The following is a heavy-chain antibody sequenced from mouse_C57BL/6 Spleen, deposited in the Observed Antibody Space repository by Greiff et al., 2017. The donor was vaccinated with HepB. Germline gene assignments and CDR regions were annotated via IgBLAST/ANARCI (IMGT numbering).Heavy chain of an antibody. CDR1: GYAFTNYL. J-gene: IGHJ2*01. CDR2: INPGSGGT. Sequence: VQLQQSGAELVRPGTSVKVSCKASGYAFTNYLIEWVKQRPGQGLEWIGVINPGSGGTNYNEKFKGKATLTADKSSSTAYMQLSSLTSEDSAVYFCARKERGRDSSGYDYWGQGTTLTVSS. D-gene: IGHD3-2*02. V-gene: IGHV1-54*01. CDR3: ARKERGRDSSGYDY.